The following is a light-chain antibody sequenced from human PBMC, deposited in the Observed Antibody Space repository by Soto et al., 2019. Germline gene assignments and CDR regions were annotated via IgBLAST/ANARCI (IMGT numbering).Light chain of an antibody. CDR3: QQYHIWPLT. CDR2: DAS. CDR1: QSVSSD. J-gene: IGKJ4*01. V-gene: IGKV3-15*01. Sequence: EIVMTQSPATLSVSPGERATLSCRASQSVSSDLAWYQQKPGQAPRLLIYDASTRATGIPARFSGSGSGTEFTLTLIGLQSEDFAVYYCQQYHIWPLTFGGGTKVEIK.